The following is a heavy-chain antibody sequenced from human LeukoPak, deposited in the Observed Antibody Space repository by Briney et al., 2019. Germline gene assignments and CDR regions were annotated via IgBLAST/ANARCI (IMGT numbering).Heavy chain of an antibody. Sequence: GGSLRLSCAASGFTFSSYWMSWVRQAPGKGLEWVANIKQDGSEKYYVDSVKGRFTISRDNAKNSLYLQMNSLRAEDTAVYYRARRCHYDFWSGYCAVDYWGQGTLVTVSS. CDR2: IKQDGSEK. D-gene: IGHD3-3*01. CDR1: GFTFSSYW. J-gene: IGHJ4*02. CDR3: ARRCHYDFWSGYCAVDY. V-gene: IGHV3-7*01.